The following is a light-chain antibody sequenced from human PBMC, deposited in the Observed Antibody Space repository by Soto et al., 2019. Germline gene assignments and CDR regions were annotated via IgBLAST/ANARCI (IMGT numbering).Light chain of an antibody. CDR1: TGAVTSGHY. Sequence: QAVVTQEPSLTVSPGGTVTLTCGSRTGAVTSGHYPSWFQQKPGQAPRTLIYDTSNKHSWTPARFSGSLLGGKAALTLSGAQPEDEAEYYCLLSYSGARPLFGGGTKVTVL. J-gene: IGLJ3*02. CDR3: LLSYSGARPL. V-gene: IGLV7-46*01. CDR2: DTS.